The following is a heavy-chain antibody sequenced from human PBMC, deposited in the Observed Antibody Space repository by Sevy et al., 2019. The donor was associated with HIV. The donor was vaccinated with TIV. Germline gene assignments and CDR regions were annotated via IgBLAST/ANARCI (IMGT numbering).Heavy chain of an antibody. CDR3: AADPVAGRNWRDYYYYGMDV. Sequence: APVKVSCKASGFTFTSSAVQWVGQARGQRLEWIGWIVVGSRNTNYAQKFQERVTITRDMSTSPAYMELSSLRSEDTAVSYSAADPVAGRNWRDYYYYGMDVWGQGTPVSVSS. CDR2: IVVGSRNT. V-gene: IGHV1-58*01. D-gene: IGHD6-19*01. J-gene: IGHJ6*02. CDR1: GFTFTSSA.